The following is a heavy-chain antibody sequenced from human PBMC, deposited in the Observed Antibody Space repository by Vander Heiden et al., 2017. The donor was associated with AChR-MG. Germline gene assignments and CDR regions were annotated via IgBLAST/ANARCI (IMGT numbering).Heavy chain of an antibody. V-gene: IGHV1-69*01. CDR1: GGSFSSHT. CDR2: ILPFFGTV. Sequence: QVQLVQSGAEVKKPGSSLKVSCKTSGGSFSSHTISWVRQAPGQGLEWMGGILPFFGTVNYTEKFQGRVTITADESTSTAYMDLSSLGSDDTAVYYCARIPIAPYSSSWFNGHFDYWGQGTLVTVSS. CDR3: ARIPIAPYSSSWFNGHFDY. J-gene: IGHJ4*02. D-gene: IGHD6-13*01.